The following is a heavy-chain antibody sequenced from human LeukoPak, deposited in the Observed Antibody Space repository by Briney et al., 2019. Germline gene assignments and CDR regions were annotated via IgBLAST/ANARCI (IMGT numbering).Heavy chain of an antibody. J-gene: IGHJ4*02. Sequence: GGSLRLSCAASGVTFSSYWMSWVRQAPGKGLEWVANIKEDGSEKYHVDSVKGRFTISRDNAKNSVYLQMNSLRAEDTAVYYCARGRFNYDSTGYSSFYYWGQGTLVTVSS. V-gene: IGHV3-7*01. CDR2: IKEDGSEK. D-gene: IGHD3-22*01. CDR3: ARGRFNYDSTGYSSFYY. CDR1: GVTFSSYW.